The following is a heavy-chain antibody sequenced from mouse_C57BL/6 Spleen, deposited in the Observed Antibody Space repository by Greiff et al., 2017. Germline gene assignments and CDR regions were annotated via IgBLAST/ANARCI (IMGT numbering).Heavy chain of an antibody. V-gene: IGHV1-74*01. D-gene: IGHD2-5*01. CDR3: AIWSNYGPFDY. J-gene: IGHJ2*01. CDR1: GYTFTSSW. CDR2: INPSDSDT. Sequence: QVQLQQPGAELVKPGASVKVSCKASGYTFTSSWMHWVKQRPGQGLEWIGRINPSDSDTNYIQKFKGKATLTVDKSSSKAYMQLSSLTSEDSAIYYCAIWSNYGPFDYWGQGTTLTVSS.